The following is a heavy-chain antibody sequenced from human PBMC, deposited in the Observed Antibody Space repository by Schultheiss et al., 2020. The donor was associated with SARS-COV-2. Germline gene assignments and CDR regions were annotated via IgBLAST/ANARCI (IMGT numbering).Heavy chain of an antibody. V-gene: IGHV3-30*03. CDR2: ISSDGSNK. CDR3: ARDNCDADCYSFIDY. CDR1: GFTFTSHA. J-gene: IGHJ4*02. D-gene: IGHD2-21*02. Sequence: GESLKISCAASGFTFTSHAIHWIRQAPGKGLEWVAVISSDGSNKYYADSVKGRFTISRDNSKNTLYLQMNSLRAEDTAMYYCARDNCDADCYSFIDYWGQGTLVTVSS.